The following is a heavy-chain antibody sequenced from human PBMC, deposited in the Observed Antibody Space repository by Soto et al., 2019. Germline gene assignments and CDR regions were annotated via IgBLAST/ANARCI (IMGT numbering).Heavy chain of an antibody. V-gene: IGHV1-8*01. CDR3: ARGLRGGYYDFWSTDLRVAFDD. CDR2: MNPNSGNT. CDR1: GYAFTSYD. Sequence: ASVKVSCKASGYAFTSYDINWARQATEQGLEWMGWMNPNSGNTGYDQKFQGRVTMTRNTAISTAYMELSSLRSEDTAVYYWARGLRGGYYDFWSTDLRVAFDDGGQGTLVTVSS. J-gene: IGHJ4*02. D-gene: IGHD3-3*01.